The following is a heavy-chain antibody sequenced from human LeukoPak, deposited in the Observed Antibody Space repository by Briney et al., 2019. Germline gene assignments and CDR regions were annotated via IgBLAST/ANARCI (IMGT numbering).Heavy chain of an antibody. CDR1: GFALSTYY. CDR2: ISYDGSNT. Sequence: PGGSLRLSCAASGFALSTYYIHWVRQPPGKGLEWVAVISYDGSNTFYPGSVEGRFTISRDNSRNALYLQMNSLRPEDTAVYYCAKSLSSGWASYYFGHWGQGTRVTVSS. D-gene: IGHD3-22*01. CDR3: AKSLSSGWASYYFGH. J-gene: IGHJ4*02. V-gene: IGHV3-30*18.